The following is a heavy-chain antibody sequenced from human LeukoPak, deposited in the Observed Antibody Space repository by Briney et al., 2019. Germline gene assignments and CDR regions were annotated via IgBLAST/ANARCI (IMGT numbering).Heavy chain of an antibody. J-gene: IGHJ3*02. Sequence: GGSLRLSCAASGFTFSSYSMNWVRQAPGKGLELVSSISSSSSYIYYADSVKGRFTISTDNAKNSLYLQMNSLRAEDSAVYYCARDSLENPPMPTPDDAFDIWGQRTMVTVSS. D-gene: IGHD2-2*01. CDR1: GFTFSSYS. V-gene: IGHV3-21*01. CDR2: ISSSSSYI. CDR3: ARDSLENPPMPTPDDAFDI.